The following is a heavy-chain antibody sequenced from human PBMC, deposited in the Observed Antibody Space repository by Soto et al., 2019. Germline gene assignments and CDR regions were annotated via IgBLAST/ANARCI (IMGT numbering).Heavy chain of an antibody. CDR1: GGSISSYY. CDR3: ARSYCSSTSCYVDY. CDR2: IYYSGST. J-gene: IGHJ4*02. V-gene: IGHV4-59*01. D-gene: IGHD2-2*01. Sequence: SETLSLTCTVSGGSISSYYWSWIRQPPGKGLEWIGYIYYSGSTNYNPSLKSRVTISVDTSKNQFSLKLGSVTAADTAVYYCARSYCSSTSCYVDYWGQGTLVTVSS.